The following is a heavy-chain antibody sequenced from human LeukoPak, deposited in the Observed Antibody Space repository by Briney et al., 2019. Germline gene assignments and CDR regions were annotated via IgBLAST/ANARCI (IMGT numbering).Heavy chain of an antibody. D-gene: IGHD1-26*01. CDR1: GFTFDDYA. Sequence: GGSLRLSCAASGFTFDDYATHWVRQAPGKGLEWVSSISWNSGNIGYADSVKGRFTISRDIPKNTLYLQMNSLRAEDTAVYYCARDQVASSRRYYEANYYGLDVWGQGTTVTVSS. CDR2: ISWNSGNI. J-gene: IGHJ6*02. CDR3: ARDQVASSRRYYEANYYGLDV. V-gene: IGHV3-9*01.